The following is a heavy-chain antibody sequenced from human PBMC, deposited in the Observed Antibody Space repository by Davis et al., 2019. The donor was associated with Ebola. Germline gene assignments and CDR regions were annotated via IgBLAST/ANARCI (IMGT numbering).Heavy chain of an antibody. Sequence: GESLKISCAASGFTFSSYAMHWVRQAPGKGLEWVAVTSYDGSNKYYADSVKGRFTISRDNSNNTLFLQMNSLRGEDTALYYCARKYSSSSAIGYWGQGTLVTVSS. CDR1: GFTFSSYA. CDR2: TSYDGSNK. CDR3: ARKYSSSSAIGY. D-gene: IGHD6-6*01. J-gene: IGHJ4*02. V-gene: IGHV3-30-3*01.